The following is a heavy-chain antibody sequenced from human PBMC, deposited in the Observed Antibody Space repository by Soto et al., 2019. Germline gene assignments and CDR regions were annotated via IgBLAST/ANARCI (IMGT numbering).Heavy chain of an antibody. V-gene: IGHV3-23*01. J-gene: IGHJ4*02. CDR3: ARDMWRSAWYEEY. CDR2: ISGRDDST. Sequence: EVQLLESGGDLVQPGGSLRLSCVASGFSFSHYAMSWVRQVPGKGLEWVSVISGRDDSTYYADSVKGRFTISRDQSKNTLYLQMNSLRAEDTAIYYCARDMWRSAWYEEYWGQATLVTVS. CDR1: GFSFSHYA. D-gene: IGHD2-15*01.